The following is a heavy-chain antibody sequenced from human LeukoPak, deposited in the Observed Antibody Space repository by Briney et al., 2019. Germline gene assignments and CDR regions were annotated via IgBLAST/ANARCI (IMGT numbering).Heavy chain of an antibody. J-gene: IGHJ4*02. V-gene: IGHV1-2*06. Sequence: ASVKVSCKASGYTFTGYYMHWVRQAPGQGLEWMGRINPNSGGTNYAQKFQGRVTMTRDTSISTAYMELSRLRSDDTAVYYCARDQDRMTTCDYWGQGTLVTVSS. D-gene: IGHD4-17*01. CDR2: INPNSGGT. CDR3: ARDQDRMTTCDY. CDR1: GYTFTGYY.